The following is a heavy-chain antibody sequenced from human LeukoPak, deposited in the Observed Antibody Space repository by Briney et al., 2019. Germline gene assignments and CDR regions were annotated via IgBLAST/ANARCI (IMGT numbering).Heavy chain of an antibody. CDR3: AKDQHEYYFDY. Sequence: GGSLRLSCTASGFTFNNYAMAWVRQAPGKGLEWVSTINTGGGAYYAASVKGRFTISRDNSRNTLYLQMNSLRAEDTAVYYCAKDQHEYYFDYWGQGTLATVSS. D-gene: IGHD2-21*01. CDR2: INTGGGA. J-gene: IGHJ4*02. V-gene: IGHV3-23*01. CDR1: GFTFNNYA.